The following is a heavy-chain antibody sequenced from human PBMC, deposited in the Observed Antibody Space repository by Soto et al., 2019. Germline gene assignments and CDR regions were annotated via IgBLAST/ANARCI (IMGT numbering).Heavy chain of an antibody. CDR3: ARCSGWYGQCYFDC. D-gene: IGHD6-13*01. Sequence: DVQLVETGGGLIQPGGSLRLSCAASGFIVSSSYMSWVRQAPGKGLEWVSVIYSDGRTYYADSVKGRFTNSRDNSKNTLYLQMNSRSAEDTAVYYCARCSGWYGQCYFDCWGQGTLVTVSS. CDR2: IYSDGRT. V-gene: IGHV3-53*02. J-gene: IGHJ4*02. CDR1: GFIVSSSY.